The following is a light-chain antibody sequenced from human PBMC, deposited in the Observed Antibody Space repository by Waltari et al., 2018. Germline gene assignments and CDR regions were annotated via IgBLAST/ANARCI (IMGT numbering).Light chain of an antibody. CDR3: QQYNDWPHT. Sequence: ETLMTQSPATLSVSLGIRATLSCRASQRVGSNLAWYLQRPGQPPRLLIYGASTRATGVPARFSGSGSGTELTLTVSSLQSEDFGIYYCQQYNDWPHTFGPGTKVDIK. CDR2: GAS. CDR1: QRVGSN. J-gene: IGKJ3*01. V-gene: IGKV3-15*01.